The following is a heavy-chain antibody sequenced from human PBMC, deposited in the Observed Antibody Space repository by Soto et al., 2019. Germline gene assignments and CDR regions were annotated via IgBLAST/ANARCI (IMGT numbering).Heavy chain of an antibody. D-gene: IGHD3-16*01. Sequence: QVQLQESGPGLVKPSQTLSLSCTVSGGSIRTGGDGDYWTWIRQLPGKGLEWIGYIYYTGTTYYNPSLKSRVTISVDTSKNQFSLKLSSGTAADTAVYYCARSAASDGGAGFDPWGQGTLVTVSS. CDR3: ARSAASDGGAGFDP. J-gene: IGHJ5*02. V-gene: IGHV4-31*03. CDR2: IYYTGTT. CDR1: GGSIRTGGDGDY.